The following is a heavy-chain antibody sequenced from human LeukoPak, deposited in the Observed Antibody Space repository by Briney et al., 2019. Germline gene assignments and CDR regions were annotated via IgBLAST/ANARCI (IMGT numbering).Heavy chain of an antibody. CDR1: GFTFSSYA. D-gene: IGHD3-10*01. V-gene: IGHV3-23*01. CDR3: AKAPNYYGSVSYYTLDY. CDR2: ISGSGGST. Sequence: GGSLRLSCAASGFTFSSYAMSWVRQAPGKGLEWVSAISGSGGSTYYADSVKGRFNISRDNSKKTLYLQMNSLRAEDTAVYYCAKAPNYYGSVSYYTLDYWGQGTLVTVSS. J-gene: IGHJ4*02.